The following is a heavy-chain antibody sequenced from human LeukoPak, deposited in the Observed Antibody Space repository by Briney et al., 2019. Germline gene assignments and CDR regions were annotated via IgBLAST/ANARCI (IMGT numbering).Heavy chain of an antibody. CDR1: GYTFTIYG. D-gene: IGHD2-15*01. CDR2: MNPNNGNT. Sequence: ASVKVSCKASGYTFTIYGINWVRQATGQGLEWMGWMNPNNGNTGYAQKFQGRLTMTRNTSISTAYMELSSLRSDDTAVYYCARGIEIEVAAYWGQGTLVTVSS. V-gene: IGHV1-8*01. CDR3: ARGIEIEVAAY. J-gene: IGHJ4*02.